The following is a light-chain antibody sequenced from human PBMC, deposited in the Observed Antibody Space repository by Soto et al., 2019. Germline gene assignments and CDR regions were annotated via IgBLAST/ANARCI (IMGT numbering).Light chain of an antibody. J-gene: IGKJ2*01. CDR1: QDIRVD. Sequence: AIQMTQSPPSLSASVGDRVIITCRASQDIRVDVGWLQQRPGHAPNLLIYAASTLHTGVPSTFTGSGSGTDFTLTINDLQPEDVATYFCLQEYDFLYTVGQGTNVDI. V-gene: IGKV1-6*01. CDR3: LQEYDFLYT. CDR2: AAS.